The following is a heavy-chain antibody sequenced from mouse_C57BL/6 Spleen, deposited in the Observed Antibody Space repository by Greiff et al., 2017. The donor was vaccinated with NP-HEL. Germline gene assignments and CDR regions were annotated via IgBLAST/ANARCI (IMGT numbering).Heavy chain of an antibody. Sequence: VQLQQPGAGLVKPGASVKMSCKASGYTFNSYWITWVKQRPGQGLEWIGDIYTGSGSNEYNEKFKGKATLTVDKSYSTAYLQLSCLTSEDSSVYSCARSGYYGSSYGWYFDVWGTGATVTVSS. V-gene: IGHV1-55*01. CDR3: ARSGYYGSSYGWYFDV. D-gene: IGHD1-1*01. J-gene: IGHJ1*03. CDR1: GYTFNSYW. CDR2: IYTGSGSN.